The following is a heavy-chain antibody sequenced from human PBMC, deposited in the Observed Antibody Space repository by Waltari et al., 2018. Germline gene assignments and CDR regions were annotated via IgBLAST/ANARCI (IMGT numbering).Heavy chain of an antibody. CDR2: FYYSGNP. J-gene: IGHJ4*02. CDR3: ARYLGGGHDH. CDR1: GCSISGSDYY. Sequence: QLQLQESAPGLVKPSDTLSLTCTVSGCSISGSDYYWGWIRQPPGKGLEWIGSFYYSGNPQYNPSLKSRVTTSVDTSKKQFSLKLSSVTAADTAVYYCARYLGGGHDHWGQGTLVIVSS. V-gene: IGHV4-39*07. D-gene: IGHD3-10*01.